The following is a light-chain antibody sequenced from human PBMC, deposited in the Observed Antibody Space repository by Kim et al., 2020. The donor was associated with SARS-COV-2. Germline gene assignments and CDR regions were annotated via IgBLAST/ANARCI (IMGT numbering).Light chain of an antibody. CDR3: QTWGPGIRV. J-gene: IGLJ3*02. V-gene: IGLV4-69*01. CDR1: SAHSSYA. Sequence: SDTLTCPLGSAHSSYASAGHQQQPAKGRRYLMKLNSDGNYIKGDGIPDRFSGSSSGAERYLSISSRQSEDEADYYCQTWGPGIRVFGGGTQLTVL. CDR2: LNSDGNY.